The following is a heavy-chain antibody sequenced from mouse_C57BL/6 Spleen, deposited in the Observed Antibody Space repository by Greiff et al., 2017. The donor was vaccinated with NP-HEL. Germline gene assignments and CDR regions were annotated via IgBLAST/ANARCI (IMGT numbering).Heavy chain of an antibody. CDR3: ARSLLYYGSTCDY. D-gene: IGHD1-1*01. CDR1: GFSLSTSGMG. Sequence: QVTLKESGPGILQSSQTLSLTCSFSGFSLSTSGMGVSWIRQPSGQGLEWLAHLYWDDDKRYNPSLKGRLTISKDTSRNQVFLKITSVDTADTATDYCARSLLYYGSTCDYWGQGTTLTVSS. CDR2: LYWDDDK. V-gene: IGHV8-12*01. J-gene: IGHJ2*01.